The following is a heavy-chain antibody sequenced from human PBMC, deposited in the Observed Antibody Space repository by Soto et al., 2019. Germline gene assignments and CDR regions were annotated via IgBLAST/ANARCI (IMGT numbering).Heavy chain of an antibody. D-gene: IGHD2-21*02. V-gene: IGHV4-31*03. CDR2: IYYSGST. CDR3: ASGYCGGDCYSPPFDY. J-gene: IGHJ4*02. Sequence: QVQLQESGPGLVKPSQTLSLTCTVSGGSISSGGYYWSWIRQHPGKGLEWIGYIYYSGSTYYNPSLKSRVTLSVDTSKNQFSRKLSSVTAADTAVYYCASGYCGGDCYSPPFDYWGQGTLVTVSS. CDR1: GGSISSGGYY.